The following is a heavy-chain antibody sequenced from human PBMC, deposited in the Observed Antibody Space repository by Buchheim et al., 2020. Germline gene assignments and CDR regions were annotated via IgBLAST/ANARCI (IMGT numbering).Heavy chain of an antibody. J-gene: IGHJ1*01. D-gene: IGHD4/OR15-4a*01. V-gene: IGHV1-46*01. CDR2: INPSGGST. Sequence: QVQLVQSGAEVKKPGASVKVSCKASGYTFTSYYMHWARQAPGQGLEWMGIINPSGGSTSYAQKFQGRVTMTRDTSTSTVYMELSSLRSEDTAVYYCARVFRAYDYGATEYFQHWGQGTL. CDR3: ARVFRAYDYGATEYFQH. CDR1: GYTFTSYY.